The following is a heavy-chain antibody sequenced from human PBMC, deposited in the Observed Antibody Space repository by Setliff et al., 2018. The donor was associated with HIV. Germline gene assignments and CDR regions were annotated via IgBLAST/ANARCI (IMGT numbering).Heavy chain of an antibody. J-gene: IGHJ4*02. V-gene: IGHV4-38-2*01. CDR3: ARGRAPHYYYGSGSRSYYFDY. D-gene: IGHD3-10*01. CDR2: INHSGST. Sequence: SETLSLTCAVSGYSISSGYYWGWIRQPPGKGLEWIGEINHSGSTNYNPSLKSRVTISVDTSKNQFSLKLSSVTAADTAVYYCARGRAPHYYYGSGSRSYYFDYWGQGTLVTVSS. CDR1: GYSISSGYY.